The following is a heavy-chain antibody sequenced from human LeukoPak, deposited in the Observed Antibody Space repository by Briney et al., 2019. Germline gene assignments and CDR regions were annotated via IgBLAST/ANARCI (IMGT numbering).Heavy chain of an antibody. D-gene: IGHD2-15*01. CDR2: ISKSASTT. CDR1: GFTFSNYH. V-gene: IGHV3-48*01. J-gene: IGHJ4*02. CDR3: ARDLVVVPASPYYFDY. Sequence: GGSLRLSCAASGFTFSNYHMNWVRQAPGKGLEWVSYISKSASTTYYADSVKGRFTISRDTARDSVYLQMNSLTAEDTAVYYCARDLVVVPASPYYFDYWGQGTLVTVSS.